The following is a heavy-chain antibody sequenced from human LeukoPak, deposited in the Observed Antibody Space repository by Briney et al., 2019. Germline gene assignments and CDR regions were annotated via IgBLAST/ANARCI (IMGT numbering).Heavy chain of an antibody. CDR3: AKVVEYCSGGSCYSRWYFQH. J-gene: IGHJ1*01. CDR1: GFTFSSYA. Sequence: GGSLRLSCAASGFTFSSYAMSWVRQAPGNGLEWVSAISGSGGSTYYADSVKGRFTISRDNSKNTLYLQMNSLRAEDTAVYYCAKVVEYCSGGSCYSRWYFQHWGQGTLVTVSS. CDR2: ISGSGGST. V-gene: IGHV3-23*01. D-gene: IGHD2-15*01.